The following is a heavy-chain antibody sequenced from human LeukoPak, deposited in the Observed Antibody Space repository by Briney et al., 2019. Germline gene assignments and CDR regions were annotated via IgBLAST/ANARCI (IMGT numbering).Heavy chain of an antibody. V-gene: IGHV4-59*01. CDR3: AREDNRKDAFDI. CDR1: VGSISSYY. D-gene: IGHD2/OR15-2a*01. J-gene: IGHJ3*02. Sequence: SETLSLTCTVSVGSISSYYWSWIRQPPGKGLEWIAYIYYSGSTNYNPSLKSRVTISVDTSKNQFSLKLSSVTAADTAVYFCAREDNRKDAFDIWGQGTMVTVSS. CDR2: IYYSGST.